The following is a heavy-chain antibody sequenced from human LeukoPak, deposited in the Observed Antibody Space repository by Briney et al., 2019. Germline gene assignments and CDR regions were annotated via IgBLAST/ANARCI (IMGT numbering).Heavy chain of an antibody. CDR3: ARGGRFGYCSSTSCYSPPYYYYYMDV. CDR2: INPSGGST. Sequence: ASVKVSCKASGYTFTSYDINWVRQATGQGLEWMGIINPSGGSTNYAQKFQGRVTITADESTSTAYMELSSLRSEDTAVYYCARGGRFGYCSSTSCYSPPYYYYYMDVWGKGTTVTISS. D-gene: IGHD2-2*02. J-gene: IGHJ6*03. V-gene: IGHV1-46*01. CDR1: GYTFTSYD.